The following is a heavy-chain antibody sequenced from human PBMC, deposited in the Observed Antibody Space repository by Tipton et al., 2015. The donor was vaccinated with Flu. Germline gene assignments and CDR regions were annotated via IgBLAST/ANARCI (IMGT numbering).Heavy chain of an antibody. CDR2: IYYSGST. Sequence: TLSLTCTVSGGSISSYYWSWIRQPPGKGLEWIGYIYYSGSTNYNPSLKSRVTISVDTSKNQFSLKLSSVTAADTAVYYCARERGHYYDSSGEGYFDYWGQGTLVTVSS. CDR1: GGSISSYY. J-gene: IGHJ4*02. D-gene: IGHD3-22*01. CDR3: ARERGHYYDSSGEGYFDY. V-gene: IGHV4-59*01.